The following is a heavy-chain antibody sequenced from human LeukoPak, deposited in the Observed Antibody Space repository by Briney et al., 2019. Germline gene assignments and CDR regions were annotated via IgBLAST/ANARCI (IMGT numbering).Heavy chain of an antibody. CDR3: AREADPNWFDP. V-gene: IGHV4-31*03. J-gene: IGHJ5*02. D-gene: IGHD6-19*01. Sequence: SETLSLTCTVSGGSISSGGYYWSWIRQHPGKGLEWIGYIYYSGSTYYNPSLKSRVTIAVDTSKNQCSLKLSSVTATDAAVYYCAREADPNWFDPWGQGTLVTVSS. CDR2: IYYSGST. CDR1: GGSISSGGYY.